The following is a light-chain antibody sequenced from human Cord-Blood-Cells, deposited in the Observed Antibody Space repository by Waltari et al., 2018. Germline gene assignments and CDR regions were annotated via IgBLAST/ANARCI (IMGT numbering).Light chain of an antibody. V-gene: IGLV3-1*01. Sequence: SYELTQPPSVSVSPGQTASLTCSGENSGDKYACWYQQKPGQAPVRVIYQASKRPSGIPERFSGSNSGNTATLTISGTQAMDEADYYCQARDSSTVFGGGTKLTVL. CDR1: NSGDKY. J-gene: IGLJ3*02. CDR3: QARDSSTV. CDR2: QAS.